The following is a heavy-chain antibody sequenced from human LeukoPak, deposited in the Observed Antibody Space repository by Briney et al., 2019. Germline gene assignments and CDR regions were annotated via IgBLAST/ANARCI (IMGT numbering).Heavy chain of an antibody. D-gene: IGHD2-15*01. CDR3: AREVYCSGGSCYSYSSNFDY. CDR1: GFSFSSYA. V-gene: IGHV3-30-3*01. J-gene: IGHJ4*02. CDR2: ISYDGSNK. Sequence: GGSLRLSCAASGFSFSSYAMSWVRQAPGKGLEWVAVISYDGSNKYYADSVKGRFTISRDNSKNTLYLQMNSLRAEDTAVYYCAREVYCSGGSCYSYSSNFDYWGQGTLVTVSS.